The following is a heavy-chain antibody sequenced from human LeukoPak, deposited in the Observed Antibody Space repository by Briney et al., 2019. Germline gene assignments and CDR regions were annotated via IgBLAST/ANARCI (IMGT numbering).Heavy chain of an antibody. CDR3: ARVPVAVAGRDY. D-gene: IGHD6-19*01. CDR2: INPNSGGT. Sequence: GASVKVSCKASGYTFTGYYMHWVRRAPGQGLEWMGWINPNSGGTNYAQKFQGRVTMTRDTSISTAYMELSRLRSDDTAVYYCARVPVAVAGRDYWGQGTLVTVSS. J-gene: IGHJ4*02. CDR1: GYTFTGYY. V-gene: IGHV1-2*02.